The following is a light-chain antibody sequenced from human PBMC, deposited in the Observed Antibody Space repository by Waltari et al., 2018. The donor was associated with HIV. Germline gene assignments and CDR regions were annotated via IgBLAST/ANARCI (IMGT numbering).Light chain of an antibody. V-gene: IGLV2-8*01. CDR2: EVS. J-gene: IGLJ3*02. CDR1: SSDVGGYNY. Sequence: QSALTQPPSASGSPGQSVTISCTGTSSDVGGYNYVSWYQHHPGKAPKLMIYEVSKRRAGVPDRFSGAKSGSTASLAVSGLQAEDGADYYCSSYAGSNNRWVFGGGTKLTAL. CDR3: SSYAGSNNRWV.